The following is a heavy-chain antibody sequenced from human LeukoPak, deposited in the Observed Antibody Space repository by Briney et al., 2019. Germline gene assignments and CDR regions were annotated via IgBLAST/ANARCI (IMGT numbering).Heavy chain of an antibody. Sequence: SVKVSCKASGGTFSSYAISWVRQAPGQGLEWMGRIIPILGIANYAQKFQGRVTITADKSTSTAYMELSSLRSEDTAVYYCARAPLAIAVAGKNWIDPWGQGTLVTVSS. J-gene: IGHJ5*02. CDR2: IIPILGIA. V-gene: IGHV1-69*04. D-gene: IGHD6-19*01. CDR1: GGTFSSYA. CDR3: ARAPLAIAVAGKNWIDP.